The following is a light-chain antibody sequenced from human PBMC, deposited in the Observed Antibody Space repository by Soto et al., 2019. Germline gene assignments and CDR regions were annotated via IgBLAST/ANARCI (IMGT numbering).Light chain of an antibody. V-gene: IGLV2-14*03. CDR1: SSDVGGYNY. J-gene: IGLJ1*01. CDR2: DVS. Sequence: QSALTQPASVSGSPGQSLTISCTGTSSDVGGYNYVSWYQHYPGKAPKLMIYDVSNRPSGVSNRFSGSKSGNTASLTISGLQAADEAAYYCSSYTSSATYVFGTGTKVPVL. CDR3: SSYTSSATYV.